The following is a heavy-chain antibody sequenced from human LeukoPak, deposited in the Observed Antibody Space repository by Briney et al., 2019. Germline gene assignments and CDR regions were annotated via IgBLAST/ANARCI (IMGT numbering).Heavy chain of an antibody. CDR2: VSGSGGTT. CDR3: ASHCTSTNCYAY. Sequence: GGSLRLSCAGSGFTFSNYGMSWVRKAPGKGPEWVSTVSGSGGTTSYADSVNGRFTISRDNSKNMLFLQMNSLRADDTAIYYCASHCTSTNCYAYWGGGALVTVSS. D-gene: IGHD2-2*01. CDR1: GFTFSNYG. V-gene: IGHV3-23*01. J-gene: IGHJ4*02.